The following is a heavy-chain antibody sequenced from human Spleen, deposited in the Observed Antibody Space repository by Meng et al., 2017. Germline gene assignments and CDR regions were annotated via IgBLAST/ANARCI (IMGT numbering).Heavy chain of an antibody. D-gene: IGHD3-3*01. J-gene: IGHJ5*02. CDR2: INHSGNT. Sequence: HVHLHPWGSGMFQPSDTLPLPWSVCGWSFSDYYWSWIRQPPGKGLECLGEINHSGNTTHHPSLKSRVTTSEDTSKSQFSLKVNSVTAAETAVYYCARGTWSGYYNWFDPWGQGTLVTVSS. V-gene: IGHV4-34*01. CDR1: GWSFSDYY. CDR3: ARGTWSGYYNWFDP.